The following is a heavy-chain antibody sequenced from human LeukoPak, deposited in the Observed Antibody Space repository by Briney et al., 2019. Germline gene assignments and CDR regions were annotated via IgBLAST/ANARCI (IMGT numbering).Heavy chain of an antibody. Sequence: GGSLRLSCATSGVTFRDAWMTWVRQAPGKGLEWVGRIKSKCGGETRDYDAPVKGRFTISGDESRNAVYLQMDNLTTEDTAVYYCAKLFTVAHPLFHIWGQGTLVTVSS. CDR3: AKLFTVAHPLFHI. CDR2: IKSKCGGETR. V-gene: IGHV3-15*01. CDR1: GVTFRDAW. D-gene: IGHD3-10*01. J-gene: IGHJ4*02.